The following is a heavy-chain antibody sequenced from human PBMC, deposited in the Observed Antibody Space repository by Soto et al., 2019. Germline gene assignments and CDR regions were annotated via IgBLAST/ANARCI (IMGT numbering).Heavy chain of an antibody. V-gene: IGHV1-18*01. Sequence: ASVKVSCKASGYTFTSYGISWVRQAPGQGLEWMVWISAYNGNTNYAQKPQGRVTMTTDTSTSTAYMELRSLRSDDTAVYYCARIRKEIDFWSGYYIHYYYGMDVWGQGTTVTVSS. J-gene: IGHJ6*02. CDR1: GYTFTSYG. CDR2: ISAYNGNT. CDR3: ARIRKEIDFWSGYYIHYYYGMDV. D-gene: IGHD3-3*01.